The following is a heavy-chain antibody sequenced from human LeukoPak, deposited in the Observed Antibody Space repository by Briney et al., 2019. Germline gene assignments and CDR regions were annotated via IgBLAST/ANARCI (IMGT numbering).Heavy chain of an antibody. Sequence: GASVKVSCKASGGTFSCYAISWVRQAPGQGLEWTGAIIPIFGTANYAQKFQGRVTITADESTSTAYMELSSLRSEDTAVYYCASRERTNSSSRFLFDYWGQGTLVTVSS. CDR1: GGTFSCYA. CDR3: ASRERTNSSSRFLFDY. V-gene: IGHV1-69*13. J-gene: IGHJ4*02. D-gene: IGHD6-13*01. CDR2: IIPIFGTA.